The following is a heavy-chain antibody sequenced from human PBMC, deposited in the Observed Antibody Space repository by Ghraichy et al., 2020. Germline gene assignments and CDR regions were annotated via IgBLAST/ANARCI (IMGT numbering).Heavy chain of an antibody. CDR3: ASGTYSSSWYFDAFDI. J-gene: IGHJ3*02. V-gene: IGHV4-34*01. CDR1: GGSFSGYY. D-gene: IGHD6-13*01. Sequence: SETLSRTCAVYGGSFSGYYWSWIRQPPGKGLEWIGEINHNGSTNYNLSLKSRVTISVDTSKNQFSLKLSSVTAADTAVYYCASGTYSSSWYFDAFDIWGQGTMVTVSS. CDR2: INHNGST.